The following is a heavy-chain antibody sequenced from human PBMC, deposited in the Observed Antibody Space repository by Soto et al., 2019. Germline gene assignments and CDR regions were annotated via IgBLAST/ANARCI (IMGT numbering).Heavy chain of an antibody. CDR3: SVGVWFGESLYSDS. V-gene: IGHV1-58*02. D-gene: IGHD3-10*01. CDR1: GFTFTSSA. J-gene: IGHJ1*01. Sequence: SVKVSCKASGFTFTSSAMQWVRQARGQRLEWIGWIVVGSGNTNYAQKFQERVTITRDMSTSTAYMELSSLRSEDTAVYYCSVGVWFGESLYSDSWGQGTLVPVSS. CDR2: IVVGSGNT.